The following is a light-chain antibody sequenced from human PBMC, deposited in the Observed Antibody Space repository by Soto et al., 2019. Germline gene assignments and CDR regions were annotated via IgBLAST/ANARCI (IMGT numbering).Light chain of an antibody. Sequence: QSVLTQPASGSGSLGQSITISCTGTTRDIAGYNYISWYQQLPGKAPKLMIYQVTIRPSGISNRFSGSKSGNTASLTISGLQAEDEADYYCTSFSSSNAIYVFATGTKVIVL. V-gene: IGLV2-14*01. J-gene: IGLJ1*01. CDR1: TRDIAGYNY. CDR2: QVT. CDR3: TSFSSSNAIYV.